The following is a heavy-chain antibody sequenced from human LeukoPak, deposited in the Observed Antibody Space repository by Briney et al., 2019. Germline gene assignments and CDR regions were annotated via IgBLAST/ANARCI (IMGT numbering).Heavy chain of an antibody. CDR3: ARGVASAYYYMDV. V-gene: IGHV3-74*01. CDR2: LNADGISA. CDR1: GFPFRSSW. J-gene: IGHJ6*03. D-gene: IGHD6-13*01. Sequence: GGSLRLSCAASGFPFRSSWMHWVRQAPGRGLVWVSRLNADGISASYANSVKGRFTISRDNVKNTLYLQMNSLRAEDTAVYYCARGVASAYYYMDVWGKGTTVTVSS.